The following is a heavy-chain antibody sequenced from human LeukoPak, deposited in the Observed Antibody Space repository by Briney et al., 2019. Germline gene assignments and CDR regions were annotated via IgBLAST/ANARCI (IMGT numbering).Heavy chain of an antibody. D-gene: IGHD3-22*01. V-gene: IGHV4-30-2*01. CDR1: GGSVSSVGYF. CDR2: IYHSGST. J-gene: IGHJ4*02. CDR3: ARVRGNYYDSSGSPYYFDY. Sequence: ASETLSLTCTGYGGSVSSVGYFWRWIRQPPGKGLECVGDIYHSGSTYYNPSLKSRVTISVDRSKNQFSLKLSSVTAADTAVYYCARVRGNYYDSSGSPYYFDYWGQGTLVTVSS.